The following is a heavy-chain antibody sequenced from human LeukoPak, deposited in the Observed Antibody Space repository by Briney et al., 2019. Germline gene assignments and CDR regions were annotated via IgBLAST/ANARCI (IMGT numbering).Heavy chain of an antibody. Sequence: SGPTLVSPTQTLTLTCTFSGFSLSDRSMRLLWIRLPPGKALEWLGRSDWDDKKFYSTSLKTRLTISKGTSKNQVVLTMTNMDPVDTATYYCARGGGTYDYFDYWGQGTLVTVSS. V-gene: IGHV2-70*04. CDR1: GFSLSDRSMR. J-gene: IGHJ4*02. CDR3: ARGGGTYDYFDY. D-gene: IGHD4-17*01. CDR2: SDWDDKK.